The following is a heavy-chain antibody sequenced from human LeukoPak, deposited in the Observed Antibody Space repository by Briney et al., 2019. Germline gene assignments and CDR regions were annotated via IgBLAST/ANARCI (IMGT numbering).Heavy chain of an antibody. D-gene: IGHD6-19*01. Sequence: GGSLRLSCTASGFTFGDYLMCWFRQAPGKGLEWIGFISGGTTEYAASVKGRFTISRDDSTSIAYLQMNSLTTEDTAVYYCSRGSGWLSVYWGQGTLVTVSS. CDR1: GFTFGDYL. CDR2: ISGGTT. V-gene: IGHV3-49*03. J-gene: IGHJ4*02. CDR3: SRGSGWLSVY.